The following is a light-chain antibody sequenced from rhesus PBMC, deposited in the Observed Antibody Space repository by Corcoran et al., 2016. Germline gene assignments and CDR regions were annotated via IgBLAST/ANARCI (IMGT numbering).Light chain of an antibody. CDR3: QQHNSYPPT. Sequence: DIQMTQSPSSLSASVGDRVTITCRASQGISSYLAWYQQKPGKAPKFLIYAASTLQSGVPSRFSGSGSGTDFTLTISSLQPKDFATYYCQQHNSYPPTFDQGTKVEIK. CDR2: AAS. V-gene: IGKV1-25*01. CDR1: QGISSY. J-gene: IGKJ1*01.